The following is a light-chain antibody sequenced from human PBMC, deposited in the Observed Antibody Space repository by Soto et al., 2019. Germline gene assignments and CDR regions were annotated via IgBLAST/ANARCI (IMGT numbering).Light chain of an antibody. V-gene: IGLV7-46*01. CDR2: DTS. Sequence: QAVVTQEPSLTVSPGGTVTLTCGSSTGAVTSGHYPYWFQQKPGQAPRTRIYDTSNKHSWTPARFSGSLLGGKAALTLSGAQPEDEAEYYCLLSYNDARVVFGGGTKLTVL. CDR1: TGAVTSGHY. J-gene: IGLJ2*01. CDR3: LLSYNDARVV.